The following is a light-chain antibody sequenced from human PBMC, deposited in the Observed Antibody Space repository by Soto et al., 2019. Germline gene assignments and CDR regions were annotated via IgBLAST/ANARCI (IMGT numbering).Light chain of an antibody. CDR1: SNDVGAYNF. J-gene: IGLJ1*01. V-gene: IGLV2-14*01. CDR3: NSYTSSITPCV. CDR2: EVS. Sequence: QSALTQPASVSGSPGQFITISCTGTSNDVGAYNFVSWYQQHPGKAPKLLIYEVSNRPSEISDRFSGSKSGNTASLTISGLQTEDEADYYCNSYTSSITPCVFGTGTKVTV.